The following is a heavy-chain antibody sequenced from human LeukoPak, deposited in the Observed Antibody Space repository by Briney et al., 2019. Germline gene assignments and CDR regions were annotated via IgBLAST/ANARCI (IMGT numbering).Heavy chain of an antibody. J-gene: IGHJ4*02. CDR1: GFTFSSYA. CDR3: ARDPPY. CDR2: ISYDGSNK. V-gene: IGHV3-30-3*01. Sequence: GGSLRLSCAASGFTFSSYAMHWVRQAPGKGLEWVAVISYDGSNKYYADSVKGRFTISRDNSKNTLYLQMNSLRAEDTAVYYCARDPPYWGQGTPVTVSS.